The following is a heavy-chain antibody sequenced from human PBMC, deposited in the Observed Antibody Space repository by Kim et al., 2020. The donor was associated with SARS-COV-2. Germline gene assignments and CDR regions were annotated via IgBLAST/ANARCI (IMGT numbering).Heavy chain of an antibody. CDR1: GYTLTELS. CDR2: FDPEDGEI. D-gene: IGHD6-19*01. CDR3: ATSPAVAGTYYYYYGMDV. J-gene: IGHJ6*02. V-gene: IGHV1-24*01. Sequence: ASVKVSCKVSGYTLTELSMHWVRQAPGKGLXWMGGFDPEDGEIIYAQKFQGRVTMTEDTSTDTAYMELSSLRSEDTAVYYCATSPAVAGTYYYYYGMDVWGQGTTVTVSS.